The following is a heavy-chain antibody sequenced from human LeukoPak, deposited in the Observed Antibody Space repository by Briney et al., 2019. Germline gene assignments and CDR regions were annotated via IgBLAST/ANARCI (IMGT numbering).Heavy chain of an antibody. CDR2: IYYSGST. CDR3: ARSGSYYPHFDY. Sequence: SETLSLTCAVSGGSISSYYWSWIRQPPGKGLEWIGYIYYSGSTNYNPSLKSRVTISVDTSKNQFSLKLSSVTAADTAVYYCARSGSYYPHFDYWGQGTLVTVSS. CDR1: GGSISSYY. D-gene: IGHD1-26*01. J-gene: IGHJ4*02. V-gene: IGHV4-59*01.